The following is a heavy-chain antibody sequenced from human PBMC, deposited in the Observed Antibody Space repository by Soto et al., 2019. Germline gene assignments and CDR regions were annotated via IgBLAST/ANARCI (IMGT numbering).Heavy chain of an antibody. CDR3: ARDNEGIAAPGGLQH. D-gene: IGHD6-13*01. CDR2: INAGNGNT. J-gene: IGHJ1*01. V-gene: IGHV1-3*01. Sequence: GASVKGSCKGSGYTFTSYAIHWGRPAPGQRLEWMGWINAGNGNTKYSQKFQGRVTMTRDTSTSTVYMELSSLRSEDTAVYYCARDNEGIAAPGGLQHWGQGTLVTVSS. CDR1: GYTFTSYA.